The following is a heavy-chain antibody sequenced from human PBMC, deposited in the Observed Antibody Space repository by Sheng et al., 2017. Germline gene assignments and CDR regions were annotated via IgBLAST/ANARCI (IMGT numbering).Heavy chain of an antibody. Sequence: QLQLQESGPGLVKPSETVSLTCTVSGASINTPGDSWAWIRQPPGKGLEWIGSLHDFGPSAYNPSLQSRVTISVDRSNNQFSLTLSSVTAADTAVYYCARRRGNGRGRHYFDYWGQGTLVSVSS. CDR2: LHDFGPS. CDR1: GASINTPGDS. J-gene: IGHJ4*02. V-gene: IGHV4-39*01. D-gene: IGHD2-15*01. CDR3: ARRRGNGRGRHYFDY.